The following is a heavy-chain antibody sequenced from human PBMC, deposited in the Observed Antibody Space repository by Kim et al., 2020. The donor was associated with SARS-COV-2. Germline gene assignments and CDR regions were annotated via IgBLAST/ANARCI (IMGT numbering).Heavy chain of an antibody. CDR3: ARDETSTVTTYQSDY. Sequence: GGSLRLSCAASGFTFSSYSMNWVRQAPGKGLEWVSYISSSSTIYYADSVKGRFTISRDNAKNSLYLQMNSLRDEDTAVYYCARDETSTVTTYQSDYWGQGTLVTVSS. D-gene: IGHD4-17*01. CDR2: ISSSSTI. J-gene: IGHJ4*02. CDR1: GFTFSSYS. V-gene: IGHV3-48*02.